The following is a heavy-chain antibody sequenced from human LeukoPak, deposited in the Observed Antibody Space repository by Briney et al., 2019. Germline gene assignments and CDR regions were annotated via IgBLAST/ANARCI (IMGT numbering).Heavy chain of an antibody. Sequence: PAETLSLTCTVSGRSISSYYWRWIRHPPGKGLEGIGYLYYSGSTNYHPSLKSRVTISVDTSKKQFSLKLSSVTAADTAVYYCARDRPAGGLGGAFDIWGQGTMVTVSS. J-gene: IGHJ3*02. CDR3: ARDRPAGGLGGAFDI. CDR2: LYYSGST. CDR1: GRSISSYY. D-gene: IGHD3/OR15-3a*01. V-gene: IGHV4-59*01.